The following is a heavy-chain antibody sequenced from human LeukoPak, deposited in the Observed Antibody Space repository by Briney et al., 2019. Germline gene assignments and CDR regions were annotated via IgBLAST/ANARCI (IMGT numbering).Heavy chain of an antibody. D-gene: IGHD1/OR15-1a*01. CDR3: ARDLFPRPSCTTTQDMNWFDP. V-gene: IGHV1-46*01. J-gene: IGHJ5*02. CDR2: INPSGGST. CDR1: GYTFTSYY. Sequence: ASVKVSCKASGYTFTSYYMHWVRQAPGQGLEWMGIINPSGGSTSYAQKFQGRVTMTRDMSTSTVYMELSSLRSEDTAVYYCARDLFPRPSCTTTQDMNWFDPWGQGTLVTVSS.